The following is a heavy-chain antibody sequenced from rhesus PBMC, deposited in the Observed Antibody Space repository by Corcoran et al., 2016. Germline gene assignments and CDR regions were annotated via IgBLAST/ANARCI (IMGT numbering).Heavy chain of an antibody. Sequence: EVQLVQSGAEVKKPGASVKISCKASGYTVTAYYLHWVRQPPGKGLERMGRVDPEDGEARHAQKFQDIVTITADTSTDTAYMELSSLGSEDTAVYYWAKLGGDYWGQGVLVTVSS. V-gene: IGHV1-111*02. CDR2: VDPEDGEA. J-gene: IGHJ4*01. CDR3: AKLGGDY. D-gene: IGHD2-39*02. CDR1: GYTVTAYY.